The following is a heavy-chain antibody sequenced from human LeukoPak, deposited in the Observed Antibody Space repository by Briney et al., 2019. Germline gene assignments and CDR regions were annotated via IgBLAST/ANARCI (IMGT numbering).Heavy chain of an antibody. CDR2: IIPIFGTA. CDR1: GGTFSSYA. CDR3: ARVNFVTSGGYYYYYMDV. D-gene: IGHD1-20*01. Sequence: GASVKVSCKASGGTFSSYAISWARQAPGQGLEWMGGIIPIFGTANYAQKFQGRVTITADESTSTAYMELSSLRSEDTAVYYCARVNFVTSGGYYYYYMDVWGKGTTVTVSS. V-gene: IGHV1-69*13. J-gene: IGHJ6*03.